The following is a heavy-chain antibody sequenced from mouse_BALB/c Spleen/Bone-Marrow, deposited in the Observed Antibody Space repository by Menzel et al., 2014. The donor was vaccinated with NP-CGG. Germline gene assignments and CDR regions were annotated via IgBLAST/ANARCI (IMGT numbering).Heavy chain of an antibody. Sequence: QVQLQQSGAELVRPGSSVKISCKAPGYAFSSYWMSWVKQRPGQGLEWIGQIYPGDGDTNYNGKFKGKATLTADKSSSTAYMQLSRLTSEDSAVYFCARWLPAMDYWGQGTSVTVSS. CDR3: ARWLPAMDY. J-gene: IGHJ4*01. V-gene: IGHV1-80*01. CDR1: GYAFSSYW. D-gene: IGHD2-2*01. CDR2: IYPGDGDT.